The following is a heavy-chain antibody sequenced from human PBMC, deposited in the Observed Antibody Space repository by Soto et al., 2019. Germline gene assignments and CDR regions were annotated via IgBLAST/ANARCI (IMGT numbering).Heavy chain of an antibody. J-gene: IGHJ4*02. D-gene: IGHD3-3*01. V-gene: IGHV1-8*01. CDR1: GYTFTSYD. Sequence: QVQLVQSGAEVKKPGASVKVSCKASGYTFTSYDISWVRQAPGQGLEWMGWMSPSSGTTGFVQKFQGRVTVTRDSCISTAHMGVTSLTTADTAVYYCARTIYGVATYYLDYWRQGTLASASS. CDR2: MSPSSGTT. CDR3: ARTIYGVATYYLDY.